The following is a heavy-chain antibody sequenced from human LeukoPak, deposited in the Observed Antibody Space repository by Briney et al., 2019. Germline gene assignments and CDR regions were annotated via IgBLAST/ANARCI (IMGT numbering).Heavy chain of an antibody. CDR2: IFPGDSDT. D-gene: IGHD3-10*01. J-gene: IGHJ5*02. V-gene: IGHV5-51*01. CDR1: GYNFYNSW. Sequence: GESLKISCKGSGYNFYNSWLGWVRQRPGRGLEWMGIIFPGDSDTRYSPSFQGQVTISADKSISTAYLQWSSLKTSDTAMYYCARLRISMVRGVILPRDNWFDPWGQGTLVTVSS. CDR3: ARLRISMVRGVILPRDNWFDP.